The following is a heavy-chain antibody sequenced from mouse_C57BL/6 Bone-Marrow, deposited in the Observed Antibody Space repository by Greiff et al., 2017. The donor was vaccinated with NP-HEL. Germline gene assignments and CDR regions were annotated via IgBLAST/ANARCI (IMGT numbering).Heavy chain of an antibody. D-gene: IGHD1-1*01. Sequence: EVQLVESGAELVKPGASVKLSCTASGFNIKDYYMHWVKQRTEQGLEWIGRIDPEDGETKYAPKFQGKATITAATSSNTASLQLSSLTSEDTAVYYCASPYYYGSSPDYWGQGTTLTVSS. CDR3: ASPYYYGSSPDY. V-gene: IGHV14-2*01. CDR1: GFNIKDYY. CDR2: IDPEDGET. J-gene: IGHJ2*01.